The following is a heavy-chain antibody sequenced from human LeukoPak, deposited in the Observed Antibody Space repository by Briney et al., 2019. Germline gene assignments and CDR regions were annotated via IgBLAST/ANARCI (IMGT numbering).Heavy chain of an antibody. CDR3: ARGSSNIAARNNWFDP. CDR1: GFTLSSYS. J-gene: IGHJ5*02. CDR2: ISSSSSYI. V-gene: IGHV3-21*01. Sequence: GGSLRLSCAAPGFTLSSYSMNWVRQAPGKGLEWVSCISSSSSYIYYADSVKGRFTISRDNAKKSLYLQMNSLRVEDTAVYYCARGSSNIAARNNWFDPWGQGTLVTVSS. D-gene: IGHD6-6*01.